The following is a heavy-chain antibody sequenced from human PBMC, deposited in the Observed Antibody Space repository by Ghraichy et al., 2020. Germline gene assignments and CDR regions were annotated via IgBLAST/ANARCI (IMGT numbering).Heavy chain of an antibody. V-gene: IGHV3-21*01. J-gene: IGHJ3*02. CDR2: ISSSSSYI. CDR3: ARVTYSRWLQLACDSFDI. D-gene: IGHD5-24*01. CDR1: GFTFSSYS. Sequence: GGSLRLSCAASGFTFSSYSMNWVRQAPGKGLEWVSSISSSSSYIYYADSVKGRFTISRDNAKNSLYLQMNSLRAEDTAVYYCARVTYSRWLQLACDSFDIWGQGIMVTVSS.